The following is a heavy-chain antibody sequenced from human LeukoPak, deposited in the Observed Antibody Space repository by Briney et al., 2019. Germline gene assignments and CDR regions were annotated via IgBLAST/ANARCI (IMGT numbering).Heavy chain of an antibody. V-gene: IGHV1-8*03. CDR2: MNPNSGNT. CDR3: ARMGPRSYCSSTSCYMSI. J-gene: IGHJ4*02. D-gene: IGHD2-2*02. CDR1: GYTFTSYD. Sequence: GASVKVSCKASGYTFTSYDINWVRQATGQGLEWMGWMNPNSGNTDYAQKFQGRVTITRNTSISTAYMELSTLRSDDTAVYYCARMGPRSYCSSTSCYMSIWGQGTLVSVSS.